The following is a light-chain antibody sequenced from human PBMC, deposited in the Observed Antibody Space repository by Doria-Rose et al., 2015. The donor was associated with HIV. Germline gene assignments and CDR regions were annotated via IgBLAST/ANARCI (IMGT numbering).Light chain of an antibody. V-gene: IGKV3-20*01. Sequence: QSPGTLSLSPGERATLSCRASQSFSSTYLAWYQQKPGQAPSLLIYDGSTRATVIPDRFSASWSGTDFTLTINRLEPEDFALYYCHQYGTSWTFGQGTKVEI. CDR2: DGS. CDR3: HQYGTSWT. J-gene: IGKJ1*01. CDR1: QSFSSTY.